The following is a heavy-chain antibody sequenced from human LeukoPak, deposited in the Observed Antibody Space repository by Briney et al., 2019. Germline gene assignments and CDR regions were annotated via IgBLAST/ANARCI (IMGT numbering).Heavy chain of an antibody. D-gene: IGHD4-11*01. CDR2: IWSDGTNR. Sequence: PGRSLTLSCAATGFTFNHYDMHWVRQAPGKGLEWVAVIWSDGTNRYYADSVKGRFTISRDDAGKTVYLQMSSLRPEDTGVYYCAKDAQRGFDYSNSLEYWGQGTPVTVST. V-gene: IGHV3-33*06. CDR3: AKDAQRGFDYSNSLEY. J-gene: IGHJ4*02. CDR1: GFTFNHYD.